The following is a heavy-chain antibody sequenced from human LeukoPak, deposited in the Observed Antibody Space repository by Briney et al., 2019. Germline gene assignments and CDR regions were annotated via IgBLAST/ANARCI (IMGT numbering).Heavy chain of an antibody. Sequence: SETLSLTCTVSGGSISSYYRSWIPQPAGKGLEWIGRIHSSGSTNYNPSLKSRVTMSLDASKNQFPLRLTSVTAADSAVYFCARNLGSNWFDPWGQGTLVTVSS. CDR1: GGSISSYY. CDR3: ARNLGSNWFDP. J-gene: IGHJ5*02. D-gene: IGHD1-26*01. V-gene: IGHV4-4*07. CDR2: IHSSGST.